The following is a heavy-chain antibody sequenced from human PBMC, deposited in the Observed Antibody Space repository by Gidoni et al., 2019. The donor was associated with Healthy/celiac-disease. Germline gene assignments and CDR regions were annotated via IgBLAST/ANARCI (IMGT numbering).Heavy chain of an antibody. CDR1: GGTFSSYT. D-gene: IGHD1-26*01. CDR2: IIPILGIA. V-gene: IGHV1-69*08. Sequence: QVQLVQSGAEVKKPGSSVKVSCKASGGTFSSYTISWVRQAPGQGLEWMGRIIPILGIANYAQKFQGRVTITADKSTSTAYMELSSLRSEDTAVYYCAGDRSGSYYFDYWGQGTLVTVSS. CDR3: AGDRSGSYYFDY. J-gene: IGHJ4*02.